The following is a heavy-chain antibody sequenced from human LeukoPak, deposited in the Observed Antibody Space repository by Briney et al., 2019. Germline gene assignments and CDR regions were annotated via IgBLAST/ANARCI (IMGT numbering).Heavy chain of an antibody. D-gene: IGHD3-22*01. CDR3: AKDPGYYYDSSGYYYFDY. V-gene: IGHV3-23*01. CDR2: ISGGGGST. Sequence: GGSLRLSCAASGFTFSTYAMSWVRQAPGKGLEWVSAISGGGGSTYYAGSVKGRFTISRDNSKNTLYLQMNSLRAEDTAVYYCAKDPGYYYDSSGYYYFDYWGQGTLVTVSS. J-gene: IGHJ4*02. CDR1: GFTFSTYA.